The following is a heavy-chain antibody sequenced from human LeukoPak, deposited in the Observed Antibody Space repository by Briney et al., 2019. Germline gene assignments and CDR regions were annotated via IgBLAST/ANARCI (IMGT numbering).Heavy chain of an antibody. Sequence: SETLSLTCTVSGGSITSYYWSWILQPAGKGLEWIGRIYTTGNTDYNPSLKSRVTMSVDTSKSHFSLKLSSVTAADTAVYCCARNVRGGALDIWGQGTMVTVSS. CDR3: ARNVRGGALDI. J-gene: IGHJ3*02. CDR1: GGSITSYY. V-gene: IGHV4-4*07. D-gene: IGHD2-15*01. CDR2: IYTTGNT.